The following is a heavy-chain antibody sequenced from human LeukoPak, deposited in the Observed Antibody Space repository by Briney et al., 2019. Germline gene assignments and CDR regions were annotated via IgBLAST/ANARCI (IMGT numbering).Heavy chain of an antibody. CDR2: IGAAGDP. CDR1: GFTFSSYD. V-gene: IGHV3-13*05. D-gene: IGHD6-19*01. J-gene: IGHJ4*02. CDR3: ARALSSGWYVFDY. Sequence: PGGSLRLSCAASGFTFSSYDMHWVRQPTGKGLEWVSAIGAAGDPYYPGSAKGRFTISRENAKNSLYLQMNSLRAGDTAVYYCARALSSGWYVFDYWGQGTLVTVSS.